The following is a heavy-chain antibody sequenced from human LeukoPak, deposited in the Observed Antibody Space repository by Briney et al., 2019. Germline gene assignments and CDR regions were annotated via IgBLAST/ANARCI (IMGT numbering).Heavy chain of an antibody. J-gene: IGHJ4*02. V-gene: IGHV3-7*01. CDR2: INQDGSER. D-gene: IGHD3-16*01. Sequence: GGSLRLSCAASGFTFSNYWMSWVRQAPGKGLEWVANINQDGSERYYVGSVKGRFTISRDNAKNSLYLQMNSLSAEDTAVYYCARGYRLNWGQGALVTVSS. CDR1: GFTFSNYW. CDR3: ARGYRLN.